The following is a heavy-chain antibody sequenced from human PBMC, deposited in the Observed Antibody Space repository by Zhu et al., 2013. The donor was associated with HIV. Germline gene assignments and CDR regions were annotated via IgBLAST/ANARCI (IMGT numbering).Heavy chain of an antibody. J-gene: IGHJ4*02. CDR1: GGTFSSYT. CDR2: IIPILGIA. D-gene: IGHD6-6*01. V-gene: IGHV1-69*08. CDR3: ARDGEYSSSYFDY. Sequence: QVQLVQSGAEVKKPGSSVKVSCKASGGTFSSYTISWVRQAPGQGLEWMGRIIPILGIANYAQKFQGRVTITADKSTSTAYMELSSLRSEDTAVYYCARDGEYSSSYFDYWGQGTLVTVSS.